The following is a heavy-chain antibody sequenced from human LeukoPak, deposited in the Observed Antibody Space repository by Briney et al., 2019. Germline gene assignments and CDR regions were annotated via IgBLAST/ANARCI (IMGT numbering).Heavy chain of an antibody. CDR3: ARASPYYYDSSGYPWAFDI. Sequence: PSETLSLTCTVSGGSIIISGHYWDWIRQAPGKGLEWVSSISSSSSYIYYADSVKGRFTISRDNAKNSLYLQMNSLRAEDTAVYYCARASPYYYDSSGYPWAFDIWGQGTMVTVSS. CDR1: GGSIIISGHY. CDR2: ISSSSSYI. D-gene: IGHD3-22*01. J-gene: IGHJ3*02. V-gene: IGHV3-21*01.